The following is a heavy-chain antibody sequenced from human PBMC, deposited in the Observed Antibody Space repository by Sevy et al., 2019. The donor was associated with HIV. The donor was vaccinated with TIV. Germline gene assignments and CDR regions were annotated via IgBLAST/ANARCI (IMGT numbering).Heavy chain of an antibody. CDR2: TYYRSKWYN. Sequence: SQTLSLTCAISGDSVSSNGVAWNWIRQSPSRGLEWLGRTYYRSKWYNNYAVSMKGRINIDGDTSRNQFSLQLNSVIPEDTAVYYCARGLVGANLGTDYWGQGSLVTVSS. V-gene: IGHV6-1*01. J-gene: IGHJ4*02. D-gene: IGHD1-26*01. CDR1: GDSVSSNGVA. CDR3: ARGLVGANLGTDY.